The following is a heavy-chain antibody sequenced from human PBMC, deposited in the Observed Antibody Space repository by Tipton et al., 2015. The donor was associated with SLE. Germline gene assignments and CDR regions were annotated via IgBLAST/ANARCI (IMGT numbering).Heavy chain of an antibody. D-gene: IGHD3-22*01. Sequence: TLSLTCAVYGGSFRGYYWSWIRQPPGKGLEWIGEINHSGSTKNNPSLKSRVTISVDTSKNQFSLKLSSVTAADTAVYYCARGLTMIVVAWGYWGQGTLVTVSS. J-gene: IGHJ4*02. CDR1: GGSFRGYY. CDR3: ARGLTMIVVAWGY. CDR2: INHSGST. V-gene: IGHV4-34*01.